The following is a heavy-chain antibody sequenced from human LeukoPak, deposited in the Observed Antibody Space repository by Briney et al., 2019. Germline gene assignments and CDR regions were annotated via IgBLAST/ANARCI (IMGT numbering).Heavy chain of an antibody. CDR3: ARRSWYYYYYGMDV. CDR2: INHSGST. V-gene: IGHV4-34*01. J-gene: IGHJ6*04. CDR1: GGSFSGYY. D-gene: IGHD6-13*01. Sequence: SETLSLICAVYGGSFSGYYWSWIRQPPGKGLEWIGEINHSGSTNYNPSLKSRVTISVDTSKNQFSLKLSSVTAADTAVYYCARRSWYYYYYGMDVWGKGTTVTVSS.